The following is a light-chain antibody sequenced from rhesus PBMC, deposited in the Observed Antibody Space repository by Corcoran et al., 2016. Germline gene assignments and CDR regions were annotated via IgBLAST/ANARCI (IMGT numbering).Light chain of an antibody. CDR2: GAS. J-gene: IGKJ2*01. Sequence: EIVLTQSPATLSLSPGERATLSCRASQSVSSSLAWYQQNPEQAPLLLIYGASSRATGIPNRVSGRGSGTDFTLTISSLEPEDVAVYYCQQYSNWPQYSFGQGTKVEIK. CDR3: QQYSNWPQYS. CDR1: QSVSSS. V-gene: IGKV3-42*01.